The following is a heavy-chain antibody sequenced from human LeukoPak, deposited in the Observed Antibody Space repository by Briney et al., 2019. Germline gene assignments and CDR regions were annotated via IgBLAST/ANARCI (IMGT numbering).Heavy chain of an antibody. CDR2: IYTTGNT. CDR3: ARVFDL. CDR1: GGSISSSNYY. J-gene: IGHJ3*01. V-gene: IGHV4-61*02. Sequence: PSETLSLTCTISGGSISSSNYYYNWVRQPPGKGLEWIGLIYTTGNTNYNPSLKSRVTISLDTSKTQFSLNLSSVTAADTAVYYCARVFDLWGQGTLVTVSS.